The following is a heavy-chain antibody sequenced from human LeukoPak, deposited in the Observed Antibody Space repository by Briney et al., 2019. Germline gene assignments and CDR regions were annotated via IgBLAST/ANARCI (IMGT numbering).Heavy chain of an antibody. D-gene: IGHD3-22*01. V-gene: IGHV3-15*01. CDR2: IKSKTDGGTT. J-gene: IGHJ4*02. CDR1: GFTFDDYA. Sequence: GGSLRLSCTASGFTFDDYAMSWFRQAPGKGLEWVGRIKSKTDGGTTDYAAPVKDRFTISRDDSKNTLYLQMNSLKTEDTAVYYCTTDENYYDSSGYYYIDYWGQGTLVTVSS. CDR3: TTDENYYDSSGYYYIDY.